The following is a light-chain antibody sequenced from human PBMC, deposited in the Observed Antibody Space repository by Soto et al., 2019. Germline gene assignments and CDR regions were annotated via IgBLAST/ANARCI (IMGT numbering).Light chain of an antibody. CDR1: QSVSSSY. CDR2: GAS. Sequence: EIVLTQSPGTLSLSPGERATLSCRASQSVSSSYLAWYQQRPGQAPRLLIYGASNRATGIPDRSSGSGSGTDFTLTISRLEPEDFEVYFCQQYGNSPLTFGGGTKVEIK. J-gene: IGKJ4*01. V-gene: IGKV3-20*01. CDR3: QQYGNSPLT.